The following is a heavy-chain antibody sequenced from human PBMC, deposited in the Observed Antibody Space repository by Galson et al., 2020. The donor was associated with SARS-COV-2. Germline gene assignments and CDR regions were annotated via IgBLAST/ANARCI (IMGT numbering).Heavy chain of an antibody. V-gene: IGHV3-23*01. CDR3: AKGYETTGRPPEY. Sequence: GESLKISCAASGFTFSTYAMTWVRQAPGKGLEWVSTISGSGGYTYYADSVKGRFTISRDNSKNTLYLQMNSLRAEDTAVYYCAKGYETTGRPPEYWGQGTLFTVSS. CDR2: ISGSGGYT. D-gene: IGHD1-7*01. CDR1: GFTFSTYA. J-gene: IGHJ4*02.